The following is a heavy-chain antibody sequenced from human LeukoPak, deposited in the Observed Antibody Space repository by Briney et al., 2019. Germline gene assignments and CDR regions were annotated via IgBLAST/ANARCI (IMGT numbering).Heavy chain of an antibody. CDR1: GFSFSIYS. D-gene: IGHD3-16*02. V-gene: IGHV3-53*01. CDR3: ARDYPGYYYYGMDV. J-gene: IGHJ6*02. Sequence: SGGSLRLSCAASGFSFSIYSMSWVRQAPGKGLEWVSVIYSGGSTYYADSVKGRFTISRDNSKNTLYLQMNSLRAEDTAVYYCARDYPGYYYYGMDVWGQGTTVTVSS. CDR2: IYSGGST.